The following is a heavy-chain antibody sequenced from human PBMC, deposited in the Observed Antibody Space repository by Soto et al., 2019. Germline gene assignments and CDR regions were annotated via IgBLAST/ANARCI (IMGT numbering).Heavy chain of an antibody. V-gene: IGHV4-59*12. CDR1: GGSISSYY. D-gene: IGHD2-15*01. J-gene: IGHJ4*02. Sequence: SETLSLTCTVSGGSISSYYWSWIRQPPGKGLEWIGYIYYSGSTNYNPSLKSRVTISVDTSKNQFSLKLSSVTAADTAIYYCARGRWSDRFLNWGQGALVTVSS. CDR3: ARGRWSDRFLN. CDR2: IYYSGST.